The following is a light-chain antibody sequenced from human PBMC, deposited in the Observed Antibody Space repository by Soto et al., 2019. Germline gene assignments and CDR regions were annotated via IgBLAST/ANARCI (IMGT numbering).Light chain of an antibody. J-gene: IGKJ1*01. CDR1: QSVSSNY. CDR2: GAS. V-gene: IGKV3-20*01. CDR3: QQYGSSPWT. Sequence: EVELTQSPGTLSLSPGERATLSCRASQSVSSNYLAWCQQKPGQAPRLLIYGASSRATGIPDRFSGSGSGTDFTLTISRLEPEDFAVYYCQQYGSSPWTFGQGTKVEIK.